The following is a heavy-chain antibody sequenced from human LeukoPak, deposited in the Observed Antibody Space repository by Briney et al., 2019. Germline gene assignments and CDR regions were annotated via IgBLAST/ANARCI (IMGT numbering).Heavy chain of an antibody. CDR2: ISGSGGST. D-gene: IGHD3-16*02. Sequence: PGGSLRLSCAASGFTFSSYAMSWVRQAPGKGLEWVSAISGSGGSTYYADSVKGRFTISRDNSKNTLYLQMNSLRAEDTAVYYCAKELTFGGVIVYYFDYWGQGTLVTVSS. J-gene: IGHJ4*02. CDR1: GFTFSSYA. V-gene: IGHV3-23*01. CDR3: AKELTFGGVIVYYFDY.